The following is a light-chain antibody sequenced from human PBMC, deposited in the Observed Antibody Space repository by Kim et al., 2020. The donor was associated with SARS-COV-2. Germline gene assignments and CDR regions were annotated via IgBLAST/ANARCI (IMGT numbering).Light chain of an antibody. CDR2: HAS. CDR3: QQYNNWPPST. Sequence: EIVMTQSPAILSVSPGERATLSCRASQSVSTYLAWYQQKPGQAPRLLIYHASTRATGIPARFSGSGSGTEFSLTITSLQSEDFAVYHCQQYNNWPPSTFGGGTKVDIK. V-gene: IGKV3-15*01. J-gene: IGKJ4*01. CDR1: QSVSTY.